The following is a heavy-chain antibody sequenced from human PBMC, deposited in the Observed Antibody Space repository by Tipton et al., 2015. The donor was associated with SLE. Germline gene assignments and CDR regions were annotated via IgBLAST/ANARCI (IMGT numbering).Heavy chain of an antibody. CDR2: IYYSGST. D-gene: IGHD5-18*01. Sequence: TLSLTCTVSAGSISGHYWSWIRQPPGKGLEWIGYIYYSGSTNYNPSLKSRVTISVDTSKNQFSLKLSSVTAADTAVYYCARGYQDTAMVPLYYYYGLDVWGQGTTVTVSS. CDR3: ARGYQDTAMVPLYYYYGLDV. CDR1: AGSISGHY. J-gene: IGHJ6*02. V-gene: IGHV4-59*11.